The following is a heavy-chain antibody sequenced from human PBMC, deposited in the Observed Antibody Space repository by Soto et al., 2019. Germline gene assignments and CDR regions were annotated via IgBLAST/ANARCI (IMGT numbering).Heavy chain of an antibody. CDR1: GYTFTGYD. CDR2: MNPNSGNT. CDR3: ARGPPASYYYNMDV. J-gene: IGHJ6*03. V-gene: IGHV1-8*01. Sequence: ASVKVSFKASGYTFTGYDINWVRQATGQGLEWMGWMNPNSGNTGYAQKFQGRVTMTRNTSISTAYMELSSLRSEDTAVYYCARGPPASYYYNMDVWGKGTTVTVSS.